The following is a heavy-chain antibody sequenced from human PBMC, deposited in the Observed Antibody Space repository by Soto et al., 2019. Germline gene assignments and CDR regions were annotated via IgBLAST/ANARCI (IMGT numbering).Heavy chain of an antibody. J-gene: IGHJ5*02. CDR3: APRYRGARFDP. D-gene: IGHD1-1*01. CDR1: RYIFTAYF. Sequence: VSVKVSCKAPRYIFTAYFMHWVRQAPGHGLECMGWINPNNGATHYGLSFQGRFTMTRDTSISTAYMELSSLRSDDTALYYCAPRYRGARFDPGGQGNLGIVAS. CDR2: INPNNGAT. V-gene: IGHV1-2*02.